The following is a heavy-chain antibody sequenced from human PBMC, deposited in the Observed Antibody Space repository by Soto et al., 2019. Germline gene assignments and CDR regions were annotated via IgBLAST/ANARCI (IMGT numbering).Heavy chain of an antibody. CDR2: IVPILGIA. CDR3: ARGGMTTVAYFDY. D-gene: IGHD4-17*01. Sequence: GASVKVSCKASGGTFSSYTISWVRQAPGQGLEWMGRIVPILGIANYAQKFQGRVTITADKSTSTAYMELSSLRSEDTAVYYCARGGMTTVAYFDYWGQGTLVTVSS. J-gene: IGHJ4*02. CDR1: GGTFSSYT. V-gene: IGHV1-69*02.